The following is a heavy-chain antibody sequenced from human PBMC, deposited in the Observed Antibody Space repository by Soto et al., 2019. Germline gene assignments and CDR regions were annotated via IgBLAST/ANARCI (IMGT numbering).Heavy chain of an antibody. J-gene: IGHJ4*02. D-gene: IGHD3-22*01. CDR2: IIPIFGTA. CDR1: GGTFSSYA. CDR3: ATEDSYYYDSRGY. Sequence: GASVKVSCKASGGTFSSYAISWVRQAPGQGLECMGGIIPIFGTANYAQKFQGRVTITADKSTSTAYMELSSLRSEDTAVYYCATEDSYYYDSRGYWGQGTLVTVSS. V-gene: IGHV1-69*06.